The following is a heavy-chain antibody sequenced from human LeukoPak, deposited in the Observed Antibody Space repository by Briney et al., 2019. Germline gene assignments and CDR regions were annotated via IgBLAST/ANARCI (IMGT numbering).Heavy chain of an antibody. CDR2: IYHSGST. Sequence: GSLRLSCAASGFTFSDYYMSWSRQPPGKGLEWIGEIYHSGSTNYNPSLKSRVTISVDKSKNQFSLKLTSVTAADTAVYYCAGTMVRGVDFDYWGQGTLVTVSS. J-gene: IGHJ4*02. CDR1: GFTFSDYY. CDR3: AGTMVRGVDFDY. D-gene: IGHD3-10*01. V-gene: IGHV4-34*08.